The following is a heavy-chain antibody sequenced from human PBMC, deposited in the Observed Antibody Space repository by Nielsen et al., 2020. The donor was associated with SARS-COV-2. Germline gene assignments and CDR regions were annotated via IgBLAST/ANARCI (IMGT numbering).Heavy chain of an antibody. J-gene: IGHJ4*02. CDR2: IYYSGST. D-gene: IGHD3-10*01. V-gene: IGHV4-59*01. CDR1: GGSISSYY. CDR3: ARDGVRGVVDY. Sequence: GSLRLSCAVSGGSISSYYWSWIRQPPGKGLEWIGYIYYSGSTNYNPSLKSRVTISVDTSKNQFSLKLSSVTAADTAVYYCARDGVRGVVDYWGQGTLVTVSS.